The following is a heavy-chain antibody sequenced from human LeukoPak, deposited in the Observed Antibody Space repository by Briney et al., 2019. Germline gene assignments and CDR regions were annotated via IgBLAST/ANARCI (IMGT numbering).Heavy chain of an antibody. CDR3: ARRRPHNPFDY. Sequence: SETLSLTCTVSGDSISGYYWTWIRQPPGKGLEWTGYIYYSGSTNYNPSLKSRVTISVDTSKNQFSLKLSSVTAADTAVYYCARRRPHNPFDYWGQGTLVTVSS. CDR1: GDSISGYY. J-gene: IGHJ4*02. CDR2: IYYSGST. V-gene: IGHV4-59*01.